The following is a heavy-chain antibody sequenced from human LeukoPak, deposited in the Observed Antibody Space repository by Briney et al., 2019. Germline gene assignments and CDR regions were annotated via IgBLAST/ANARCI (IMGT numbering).Heavy chain of an antibody. V-gene: IGHV4-39*07. J-gene: IGHJ5*02. D-gene: IGHD6-6*01. CDR1: GGSISSSSYY. CDR2: ISYSGST. Sequence: PSETLSLTCTVSGGSISSSSYYWGWIRQPPGKGLKWIGDISYSGSTYYNPSLKSRVTISVDTSKNQFSLKLSSVTAADTAVYYCARGRTYRSSSWFDPWGQGTLVTVSS. CDR3: ARGRTYRSSSWFDP.